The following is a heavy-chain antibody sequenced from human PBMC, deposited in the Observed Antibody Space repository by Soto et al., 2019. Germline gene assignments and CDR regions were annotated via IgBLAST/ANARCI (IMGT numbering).Heavy chain of an antibody. J-gene: IGHJ3*01. D-gene: IGHD2-21*01. Sequence: QEQLVETGGGVVQPGRSLRLSCAASGFTLSHFGVHWVRQVPGKGLDWVAVSQYDGDNKYFADSVKDRFNSSRDNSKSTLSLQMNSLTADDTAIYYCAREALRLGKGALELWGQGTRVIVSS. V-gene: IGHV3-33*05. CDR1: GFTLSHFG. CDR2: SQYDGDNK. CDR3: AREALRLGKGALEL.